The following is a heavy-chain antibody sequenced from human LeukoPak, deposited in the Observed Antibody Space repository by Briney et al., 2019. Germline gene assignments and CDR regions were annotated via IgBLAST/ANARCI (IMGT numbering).Heavy chain of an antibody. CDR3: ARETYSSSWYFIFRRVGAAFDI. J-gene: IGHJ3*02. V-gene: IGHV7-4-1*02. CDR2: INTNTGNP. Sequence: ASVNVSCKASGYTFTSYAMNWVRQAPGQGLEWMGWINTNTGNPTYAQGFTGRFVFSLDTSVSTAYLQISSLKAEDTAVYYCARETYSSSWYFIFRRVGAAFDIWGQGTMVTVSS. CDR1: GYTFTSYA. D-gene: IGHD6-13*01.